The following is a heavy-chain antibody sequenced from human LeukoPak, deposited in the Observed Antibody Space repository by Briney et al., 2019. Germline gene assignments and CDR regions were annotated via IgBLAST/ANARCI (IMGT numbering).Heavy chain of an antibody. V-gene: IGHV3-48*01. CDR3: ARSSTRYCSGGSCYSGVLGYFDY. CDR2: ISSSRRTI. Sequence: PGGSLRLSCGAPGFTFSTYNINWVRQAPGKGLEWVSYISSSRRTISYADSVRGRFTISRDNAKNSLYLQMNSLRAEDTAVYYCARSSTRYCSGGSCYSGVLGYFDYWGQGTLVTVSS. CDR1: GFTFSTYN. J-gene: IGHJ4*02. D-gene: IGHD2-15*01.